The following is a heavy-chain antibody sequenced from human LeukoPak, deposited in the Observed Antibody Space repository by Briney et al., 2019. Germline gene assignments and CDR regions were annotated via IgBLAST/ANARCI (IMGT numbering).Heavy chain of an antibody. CDR1: GYTFTDYL. V-gene: IGHV1-2*02. Sequence: ASVKVSCKASGYTFTDYLMHWVRQAPGQGLEWMGWINPNSGGTNSAQKFQGRVTMTRDTSISTAYMELTSLISDDTAVYYCARGHRDSVGWYHVDFWGQGTLVTVSS. CDR3: ARGHRDSVGWYHVDF. CDR2: INPNSGGT. D-gene: IGHD6-19*01. J-gene: IGHJ4*02.